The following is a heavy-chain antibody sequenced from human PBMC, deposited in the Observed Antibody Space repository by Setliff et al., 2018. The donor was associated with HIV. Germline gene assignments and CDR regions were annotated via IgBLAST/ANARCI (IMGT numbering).Heavy chain of an antibody. CDR3: ARGYCGGGICYSPNWLDP. CDR2: IVLMSGTA. D-gene: IGHD2-15*01. Sequence: SVKVSCKASGDTFSNYVLSWVRQAPGQGLEWMGGIVLMSGTADYAQKFRDRVTLTTDTSTSTAYMELRSLTPDDTAVYYCARGYCGGGICYSPNWLDPWGQGTLVTVSS. CDR1: GDTFSNYV. V-gene: IGHV1-69*05. J-gene: IGHJ5*02.